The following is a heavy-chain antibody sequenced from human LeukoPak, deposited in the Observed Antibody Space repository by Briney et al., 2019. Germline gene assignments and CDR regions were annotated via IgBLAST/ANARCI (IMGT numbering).Heavy chain of an antibody. CDR2: IYYSGST. J-gene: IGHJ3*02. Sequence: SETLSLTCTLWGGSISSYYWSWIRQPPGKGLEWIGYIYYSGSTNYNPSLKSRVTISVDTSKNQFSLKLSSVTAADTAVYYCAREGIVGATLGAFDIWGQGTMVTVPP. CDR3: AREGIVGATLGAFDI. V-gene: IGHV4-59*01. CDR1: GGSISSYY. D-gene: IGHD1-26*01.